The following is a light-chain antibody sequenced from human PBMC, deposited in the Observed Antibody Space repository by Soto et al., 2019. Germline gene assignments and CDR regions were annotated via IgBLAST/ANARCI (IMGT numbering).Light chain of an antibody. CDR2: EVS. Sequence: QSALTQPPSASGSPGQSVTISCTGTSSDVGGYNYVSWYQQHPGKAPKLMIYEVSKRPSGVPDCFSGSKSGNTASLTVSGLQVEGEADYYCSSYAGSNKLLFGVGTKLTVL. CDR1: SSDVGGYNY. V-gene: IGLV2-8*01. J-gene: IGLJ2*01. CDR3: SSYAGSNKLL.